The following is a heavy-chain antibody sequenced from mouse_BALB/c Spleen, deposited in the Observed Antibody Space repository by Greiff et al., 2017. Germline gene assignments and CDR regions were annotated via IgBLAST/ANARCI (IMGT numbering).Heavy chain of an antibody. Sequence: EVKVEESGGGLVQPGGSLRLSCATSGFTFTDYYMSWVRQPPGKALEWLGFIRNKANGYTTEYSASVKGRFTISRDNSQSILYLQMNTLRAEDSATYYCARDFYYDYDGWFAYWGQGTLVTVSA. CDR3: ARDFYYDYDGWFAY. D-gene: IGHD2-4*01. CDR1: GFTFTDYY. V-gene: IGHV7-3*02. J-gene: IGHJ3*01. CDR2: IRNKANGYTT.